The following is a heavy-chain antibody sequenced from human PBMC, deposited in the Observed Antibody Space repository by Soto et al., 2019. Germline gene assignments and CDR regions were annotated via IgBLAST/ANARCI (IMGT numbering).Heavy chain of an antibody. CDR2: ISAYNGNT. D-gene: IGHD3-3*01. V-gene: IGHV1-18*01. CDR3: ARDRYYDSWSGYSRCFDP. CDR1: GYTFTSYG. Sequence: ASVKVSCKASGYTFTSYGISWVRQAPGQGLEWMGWISAYNGNTNYAQKLQGRVTMTTDTSTSTAYMELRSLRSDDTAVYYCARDRYYDSWSGYSRCFDPWGPATLVTVSS. J-gene: IGHJ5*02.